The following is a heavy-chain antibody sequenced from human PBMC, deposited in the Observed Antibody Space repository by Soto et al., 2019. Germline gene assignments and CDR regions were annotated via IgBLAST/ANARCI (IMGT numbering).Heavy chain of an antibody. CDR1: GGTFSSYA. V-gene: IGHV1-69*06. J-gene: IGHJ6*02. Sequence: QVQLVQSGAEVKKPGSSVKVSCKASGGTFSSYAISWVRQAPGQGLEWMGGILPIFGTANYAQKFQGRVTITANKSTSTTYMELSSLRSEDTAVYYCARVGQGFGDVPSGMDVWGQGPTVTVSS. CDR3: ARVGQGFGDVPSGMDV. CDR2: ILPIFGTA. D-gene: IGHD3-10*01.